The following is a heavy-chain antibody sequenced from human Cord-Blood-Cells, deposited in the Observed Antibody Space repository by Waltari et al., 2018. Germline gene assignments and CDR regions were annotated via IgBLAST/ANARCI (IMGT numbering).Heavy chain of an antibody. CDR1: GYPFPDYY. CDR2: INPNSGGT. J-gene: IGHJ4*02. Sequence: QVQLVPSGAEAKKPGASVKTTCQASGYPFPDYYMHWVQQSPGQGLEWMGWINPNSGGTNYAQKFQGRVTMTRDTSISTAYMELSRLRSDDTAVYYCARDQVYYGSGSYYDYWGQGTLVTVSS. D-gene: IGHD3-10*01. CDR3: ARDQVYYGSGSYYDY. V-gene: IGHV1-2*02.